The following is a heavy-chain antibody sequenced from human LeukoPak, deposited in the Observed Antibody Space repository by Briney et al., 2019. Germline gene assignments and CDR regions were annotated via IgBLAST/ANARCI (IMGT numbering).Heavy chain of an antibody. CDR1: GFSLSTSGMR. CDR2: IDWDDDK. CDR3: ARTPYCGGDCYVDY. Sequence: SGPALVKPTQTLTLTCTFSGFSLSTSGMRVSWIRQPPGKALEWLARIDWDDDKFYSTSLKTRLTISKDTSKNQVVLTVTNMDPVDTATYYCARTPYCGGDCYVDYWGQGTLVTVSS. V-gene: IGHV2-70*04. J-gene: IGHJ4*02. D-gene: IGHD2-21*02.